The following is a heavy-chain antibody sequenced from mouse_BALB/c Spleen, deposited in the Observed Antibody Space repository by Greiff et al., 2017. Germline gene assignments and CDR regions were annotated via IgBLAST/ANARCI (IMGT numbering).Heavy chain of an antibody. Sequence: VQLQQSGAELAKPGASVKMSCKASGYTFTSYWMHWVKQRPGQGLEWIGYINPSTGYTEYNQKFKDKATLTADKSSSTAYMQLSSLTSEDSAVYYCARDYGNSLDYWGQGTTLTVSS. V-gene: IGHV1-7*01. CDR3: ARDYGNSLDY. J-gene: IGHJ2*01. D-gene: IGHD2-1*01. CDR2: INPSTGYT. CDR1: GYTFTSYW.